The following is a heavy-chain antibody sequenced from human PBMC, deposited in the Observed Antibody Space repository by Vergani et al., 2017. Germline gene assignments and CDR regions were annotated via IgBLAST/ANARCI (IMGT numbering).Heavy chain of an antibody. V-gene: IGHV1-2*02. CDR2: INPNRGGT. CDR3: ARTYYDILTGYYRPYYYYYMDV. D-gene: IGHD3-9*01. Sequence: QVQLVQSGAEVKKPGASVKVSCKASGYTFTGYYMHWVRQAPGQGLEWMGWINPNRGGTNYAQKFQGRVTMARETSISTAYMELSRLGSDDTAVYYCARTYYDILTGYYRPYYYYYMDVWGKGP. J-gene: IGHJ6*03. CDR1: GYTFTGYY.